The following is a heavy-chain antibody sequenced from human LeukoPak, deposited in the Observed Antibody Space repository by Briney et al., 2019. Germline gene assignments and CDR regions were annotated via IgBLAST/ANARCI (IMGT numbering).Heavy chain of an antibody. CDR2: IYYSGST. Sequence: SETLSLTCTVSGGSISSSSYYWGWIRQPPGKGLEWIGSIYYSGSTYYNPSLKSRVTISVDTSKNQFSLKLSSVTAADTAVYYCARVSYYYGSGSYWSFDYWGQGTLVTVSS. D-gene: IGHD3-10*01. CDR1: GGSISSSSYY. CDR3: ARVSYYYGSGSYWSFDY. J-gene: IGHJ4*02. V-gene: IGHV4-39*07.